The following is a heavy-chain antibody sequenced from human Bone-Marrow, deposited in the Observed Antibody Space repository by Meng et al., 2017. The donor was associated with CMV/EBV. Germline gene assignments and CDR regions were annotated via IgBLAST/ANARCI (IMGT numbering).Heavy chain of an antibody. J-gene: IGHJ4*02. CDR1: GFTFDDYG. CDR3: ARDLSAYCSSTSCYWGSLDY. Sequence: GGSLRLSCAASGFTFDDYGMSWVRQAPGKGLEWVSGINWNGGSTGYADSVKGRFTISRDNAKNSLYLQMNSLRAEDTALYYCARDLSAYCSSTSCYWGSLDYWGQGTRVTVSS. D-gene: IGHD2-2*01. V-gene: IGHV3-20*04. CDR2: INWNGGST.